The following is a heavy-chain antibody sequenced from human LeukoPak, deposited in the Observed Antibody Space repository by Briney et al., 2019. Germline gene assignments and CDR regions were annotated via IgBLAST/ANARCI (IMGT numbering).Heavy chain of an antibody. CDR2: IYYTRST. V-gene: IGHV4-39*07. CDR1: GGSISSSSYY. D-gene: IGHD2-2*01. J-gene: IGHJ5*02. Sequence: SETLSLTCTVSGGSISSSSYYWGWIRQPPGKGLEWIGSIYYTRSTYYNPSLKSRVTISVDTSKNQFSLKLSSVTAADTAVYYCARSGYCSSTSCQIAGWFDPWGQGTLVTVSS. CDR3: ARSGYCSSTSCQIAGWFDP.